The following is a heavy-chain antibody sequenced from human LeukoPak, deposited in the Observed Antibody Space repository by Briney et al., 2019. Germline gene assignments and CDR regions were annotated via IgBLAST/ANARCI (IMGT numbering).Heavy chain of an antibody. J-gene: IGHJ5*02. Sequence: AGGSLRLSCAASGFTFDDYGMSWVRHAPGKGLEWVSAINWNGGGTGYADSVKGRFTISRDNAKNSLYLQMNSLRAEDTALYHCARVHQRLSSGGWFDPWGQGTLVTVSS. CDR2: INWNGGGT. D-gene: IGHD2-2*01. CDR1: GFTFDDYG. V-gene: IGHV3-20*01. CDR3: ARVHQRLSSGGWFDP.